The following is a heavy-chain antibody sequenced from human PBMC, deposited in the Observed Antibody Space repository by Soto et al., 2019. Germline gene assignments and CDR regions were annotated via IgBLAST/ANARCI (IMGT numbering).Heavy chain of an antibody. CDR2: IYYSGST. D-gene: IGHD3-22*01. J-gene: IGHJ4*02. Sequence: SETLSLTCTVSGGSISNGDYYWGWIRQPPGKGLEWIGSIYYSGSTFYNPSLKSRVTMSVDTSKNQFSLRLNSVTAADTSLYYCARLWHDSSGYYYSFDQWGQGTLVTVSS. CDR1: GGSISNGDYY. CDR3: ARLWHDSSGYYYSFDQ. V-gene: IGHV4-39*01.